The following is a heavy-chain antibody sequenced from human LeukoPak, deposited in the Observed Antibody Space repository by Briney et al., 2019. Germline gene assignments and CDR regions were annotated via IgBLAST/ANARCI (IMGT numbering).Heavy chain of an antibody. V-gene: IGHV5-51*01. CDR1: GYSFTSYW. CDR3: ARVPDYYDSSGYYDY. J-gene: IGHJ4*02. D-gene: IGHD3-22*01. CDR2: IYPGDSDT. Sequence: GVSLKISCKGSGYSFTSYWIGWVRQMPGKGLEWMGIIYPGDSDTRYSPSFQGQVTISADKSISTAYLQWSSLKASDTAMYYCARVPDYYDSSGYYDYWGQGTLVTVSS.